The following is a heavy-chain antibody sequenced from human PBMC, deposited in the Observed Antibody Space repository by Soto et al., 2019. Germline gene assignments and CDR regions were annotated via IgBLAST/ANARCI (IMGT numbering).Heavy chain of an antibody. CDR1: GFTFSSYG. Sequence: QVQLVESGGGVVQPGRSLRLSCAASGFTFSSYGMHWVRQAPGKGLEWVAVIWYDGSNKYYADSVKGRFTISRDNTKNTLYLQMKSLRAEDTAVNYCARWGIAAGDYWGQGTLVTVSS. CDR3: ARWGIAAGDY. J-gene: IGHJ4*02. V-gene: IGHV3-33*01. D-gene: IGHD6-13*01. CDR2: IWYDGSNK.